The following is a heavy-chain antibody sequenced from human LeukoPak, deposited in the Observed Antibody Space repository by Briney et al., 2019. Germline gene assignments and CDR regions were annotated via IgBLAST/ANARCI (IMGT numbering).Heavy chain of an antibody. Sequence: PSETLSLTCAVYGGSFNGYYWSWIRQPPGTGLEWIGEINHSGSTNYNPSLKSRVTISVDTSKNQFSLKLSSVTAADTAVYYCARGLSIAARPYYYYYGMDVWGQGTTVTVSS. D-gene: IGHD6-6*01. CDR1: GGSFNGYY. V-gene: IGHV4-34*01. CDR2: INHSGST. CDR3: ARGLSIAARPYYYYYGMDV. J-gene: IGHJ6*02.